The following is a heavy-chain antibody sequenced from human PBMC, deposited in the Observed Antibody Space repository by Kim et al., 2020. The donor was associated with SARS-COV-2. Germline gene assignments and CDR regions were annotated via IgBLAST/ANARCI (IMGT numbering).Heavy chain of an antibody. D-gene: IGHD3-16*01. CDR3: GGGGPLGGFFGRNDY. Sequence: SETLSLTCAVYGGSFSGYYWSWIRQPPGKGLEWIGEINHSGSTNYNPSLKSRVTISVDTSKNQFSLKLSPVTAAATAVYYCGGGGPLGGFFGRNDYGGKG. J-gene: IGHJ4*02. V-gene: IGHV4-34*01. CDR1: GGSFSGYY. CDR2: INHSGST.